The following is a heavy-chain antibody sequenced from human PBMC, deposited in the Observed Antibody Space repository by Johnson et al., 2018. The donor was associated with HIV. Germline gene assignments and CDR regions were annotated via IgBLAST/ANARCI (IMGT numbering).Heavy chain of an antibody. CDR1: GFTFSSYA. CDR3: AKNGGVGGGSSNGAFDI. J-gene: IGHJ3*02. CDR2: IRYDGSNK. Sequence: QVQLVESGGGLVQPGGSLRLSCAASGFTFSSYAMSWVRQAPGKGLEWVAFIRYDGSNKYYVDSVKGRFTISRDNSKNTLYLQMNSLRAEDTAVYYCAKNGGVGGGSSNGAFDIWGQGTMVTVSS. V-gene: IGHV3-30*02. D-gene: IGHD2-15*01.